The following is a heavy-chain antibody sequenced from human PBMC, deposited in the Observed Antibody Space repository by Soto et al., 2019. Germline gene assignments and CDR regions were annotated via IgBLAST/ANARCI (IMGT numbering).Heavy chain of an antibody. CDR3: AGEGVRGMDV. CDR1: GYTFTSYD. D-gene: IGHD3-16*01. J-gene: IGHJ6*02. Sequence: QVQLVQSGAEVKKPGASVKVSCKASGYTFTSYDINWVRQATGQGLEWMGWMNPNSANTGYAQKFQDRVTMTRNTAISTAYMALSSLRPEDPAAYYCAGEGVRGMDVWGQGTTVTVSS. CDR2: MNPNSANT. V-gene: IGHV1-8*01.